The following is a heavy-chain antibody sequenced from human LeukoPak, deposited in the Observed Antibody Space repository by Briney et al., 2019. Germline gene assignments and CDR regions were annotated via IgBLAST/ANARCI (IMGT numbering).Heavy chain of an antibody. D-gene: IGHD3-9*01. Sequence: GGSLRLSCAASGFTFSSYGMHWVRQAPGKGLEWVAVIWYDGSNKYYADSAKGRFTISRDNSKNTLYLQMNSLRAEDTAVYYCARTGPLYYDILTGYQVFDYWGQGTLVTVSS. CDR3: ARTGPLYYDILTGYQVFDY. J-gene: IGHJ4*02. V-gene: IGHV3-33*01. CDR1: GFTFSSYG. CDR2: IWYDGSNK.